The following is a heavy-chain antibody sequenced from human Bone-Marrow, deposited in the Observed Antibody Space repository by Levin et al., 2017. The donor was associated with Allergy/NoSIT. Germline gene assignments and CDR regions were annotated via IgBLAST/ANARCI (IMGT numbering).Heavy chain of an antibody. D-gene: IGHD2-15*01. V-gene: IGHV1-46*01. Sequence: ASVKVSCKASGYTFTNYHFHWVRQAPGQGLEWMGKIHVGGDTQYAQKFQGRVTMTRDTSTTTDYMELSSLMSEDTGVYYCARELRDSRQVDYWGQGTLVTVSS. J-gene: IGHJ4*02. CDR2: IHVGGDTQ. CDR1: GYTFTNYH. CDR3: ARELRDSRQVDY.